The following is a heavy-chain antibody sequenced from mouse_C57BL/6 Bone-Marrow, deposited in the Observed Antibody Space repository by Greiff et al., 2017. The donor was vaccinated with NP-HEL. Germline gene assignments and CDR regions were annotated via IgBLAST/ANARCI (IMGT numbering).Heavy chain of an antibody. CDR1: GFSLSTSGMG. CDR2: IYWDDDK. V-gene: IGHV8-12*01. CDR3: ARRASDGIDYAMDY. J-gene: IGHJ4*01. D-gene: IGHD6-1*01. Sequence: QVTLKVCGPGILQSSQTLSLTCSFSGFSLSTSGMGVSWIRQPSGKGLEWLAHIYWDDDKRYNPSLKSRLTISKDTSRNQVFLKITSVDTADTATYYCARRASDGIDYAMDYWGQGTSVTVSS.